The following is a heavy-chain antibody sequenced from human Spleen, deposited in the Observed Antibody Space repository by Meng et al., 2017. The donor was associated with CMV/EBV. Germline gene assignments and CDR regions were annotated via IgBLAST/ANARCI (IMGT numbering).Heavy chain of an antibody. CDR1: GYTFTSYD. V-gene: IGHV1-8*01. CDR2: MNPNSGNT. CDR3: ARASIVGAIPDY. D-gene: IGHD1-26*01. Sequence: ASVKVSCKASGYTFTSYDINWVRQATGQGLEWMGWMNPNSGNTGYAQKFQGRVTMTRNTSISTAYMELSSLRSEDTAVYYCARASIVGAIPDYWGQGTLVTVSS. J-gene: IGHJ4*02.